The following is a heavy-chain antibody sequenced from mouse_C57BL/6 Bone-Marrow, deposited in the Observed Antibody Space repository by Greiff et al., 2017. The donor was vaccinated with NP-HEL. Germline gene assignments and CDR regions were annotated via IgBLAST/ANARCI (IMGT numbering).Heavy chain of an antibody. D-gene: IGHD1-1*01. CDR1: GYTFTSYW. Sequence: QVQLQQPGAELVKPGASVKLSCKASGYTFTSYWMHWVKQRPGRGLEWIGRIDPNSGGTKYNEKFKSKATLTVDKPSSKAYRKLSSLTSEDSAVDYGARGGYYGSKFAYWGQGTLVTVSA. CDR2: IDPNSGGT. J-gene: IGHJ3*01. CDR3: ARGGYYGSKFAY. V-gene: IGHV1-72*01.